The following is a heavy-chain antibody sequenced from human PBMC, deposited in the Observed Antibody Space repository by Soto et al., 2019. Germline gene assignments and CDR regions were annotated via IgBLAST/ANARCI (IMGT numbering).Heavy chain of an antibody. CDR3: ARAIFGVVIIGY. D-gene: IGHD3-3*01. J-gene: IGHJ4*02. CDR2: INAGNGNT. V-gene: IGHV1-3*01. CDR1: GYTFTSYA. Sequence: GASVKVSCKASGYTFTSYAMHWVRQAPGQRLEWMGWINAGNGNTKYSQKFQGRVTITRDTSASTAYMELSSLRSEDTAVYYCARAIFGVVIIGYWGQGTRVTVSS.